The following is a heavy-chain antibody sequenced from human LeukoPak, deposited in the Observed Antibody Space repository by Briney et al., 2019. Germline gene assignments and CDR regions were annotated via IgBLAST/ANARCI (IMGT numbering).Heavy chain of an antibody. CDR1: GFTFSDYY. V-gene: IGHV3-11*01. CDR2: ISSSGSTI. CDR3: AKDLYSYGFDHFDY. D-gene: IGHD5-18*01. Sequence: GGSLRLSCAASGFTFSDYYMSWIRQAPGKGLEWVSYISSSGSTIYYADSVKGRFTISRDNAKNSLYLQMNSLRAEDTALYYCAKDLYSYGFDHFDYWGQGTLVTVSS. J-gene: IGHJ4*02.